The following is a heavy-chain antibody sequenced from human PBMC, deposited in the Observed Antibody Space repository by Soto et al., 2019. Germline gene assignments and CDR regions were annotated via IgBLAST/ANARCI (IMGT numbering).Heavy chain of an antibody. CDR2: INSDGSST. J-gene: IGHJ4*02. CDR3: ARDSGGYYEPLFDY. Sequence: EVQLVESGGGLVQPGGSLRLSCAASGFTFSRYWMHWVRHAPGKGLVWVSRINSDGSSTSYADSVKGRFTISRDNAKNTLYLQMNSLRAEDTAVYDCARDSGGYYEPLFDYWGQGTLVTVSS. D-gene: IGHD3-22*01. CDR1: GFTFSRYW. V-gene: IGHV3-74*01.